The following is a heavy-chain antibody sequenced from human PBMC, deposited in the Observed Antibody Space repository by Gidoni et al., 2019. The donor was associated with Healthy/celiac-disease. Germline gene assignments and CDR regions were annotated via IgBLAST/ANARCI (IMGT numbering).Heavy chain of an antibody. CDR1: GFTFSSYG. V-gene: IGHV3-33*01. CDR2: IWYDGSNK. CDR3: ARDHVDILTGYYNVGFDY. D-gene: IGHD3-9*01. Sequence: QLQLVGSGGGVVQPGGSLRLSFAASGFTFSSYGRHWVRQAPGKGLEWVAVIWYDGSNKYYADSVKGRFTISRDNSKNTLYLKMNSLRAEDTAVYYCARDHVDILTGYYNVGFDYWGQGTLVTVSS. J-gene: IGHJ4*02.